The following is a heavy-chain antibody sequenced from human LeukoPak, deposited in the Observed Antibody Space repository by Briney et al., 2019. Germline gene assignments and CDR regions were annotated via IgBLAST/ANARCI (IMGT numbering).Heavy chain of an antibody. D-gene: IGHD5-18*01. Sequence: SETLSLTCTVSGYSISSGYYWGWIRQPPGKGLEWIGSIYHSGSTYYNPSLKSRVTISVDTSKNQFSLKLSSVTAADTAVYYCARWYGYGDYWGQGTLVTVSS. CDR2: IYHSGST. CDR3: ARWYGYGDY. CDR1: GYSISSGYY. J-gene: IGHJ4*02. V-gene: IGHV4-38-2*02.